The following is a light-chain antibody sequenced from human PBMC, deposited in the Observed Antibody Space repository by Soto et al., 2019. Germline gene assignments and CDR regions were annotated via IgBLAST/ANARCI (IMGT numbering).Light chain of an antibody. CDR3: QQRSNWPRYT. J-gene: IGKJ2*01. CDR2: DAS. V-gene: IGKV3-11*01. Sequence: EIVLTQSPATLSLSPGERATLSCRASQSVSNYLAWFQQKPGQAPRLLIFDASNKATSIPARFSGSGSGTDFTLTISSLEPEDFAVYYCQQRSNWPRYTFGQGTKLEIK. CDR1: QSVSNY.